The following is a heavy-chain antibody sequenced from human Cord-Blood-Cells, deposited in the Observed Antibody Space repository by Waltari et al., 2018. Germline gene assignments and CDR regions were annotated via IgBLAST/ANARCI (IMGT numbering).Heavy chain of an antibody. CDR2: INHSGSK. CDR3: ARGLPSFDY. CDR1: GGSFSGYY. J-gene: IGHJ4*02. Sequence: QVQLQQWGAGLLKPSETLSLTCAVYGGSFSGYYWSWIRQPPGKGLEWIGEINHSGSKNHNPSLKRRVTISVDTSKNQFSLKLSSVTAADTAVYYCARGLPSFDYWGQGTLVTVSS. V-gene: IGHV4-34*01.